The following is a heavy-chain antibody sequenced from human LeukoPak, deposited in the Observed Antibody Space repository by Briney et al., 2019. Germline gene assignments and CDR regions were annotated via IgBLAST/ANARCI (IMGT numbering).Heavy chain of an antibody. V-gene: IGHV1-2*02. D-gene: IGHD1-26*01. CDR1: GYTFTGYY. Sequence: GASVKVSCKASGYTFTGYYMHWLRQAPGQGLEWMGWINPNSGGTNYAQKFQGRVTMTRDTSISTAYMELSRLRSDDTAVYYCARPNSGSYSHWGQGTLVTVSS. J-gene: IGHJ4*02. CDR2: INPNSGGT. CDR3: ARPNSGSYSH.